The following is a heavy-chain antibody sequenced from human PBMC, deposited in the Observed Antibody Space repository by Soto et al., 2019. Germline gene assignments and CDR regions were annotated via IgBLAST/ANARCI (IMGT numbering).Heavy chain of an antibody. D-gene: IGHD2-21*01. J-gene: IGHJ4*02. V-gene: IGHV4-39*01. CDR3: ATCGGDTGRFDY. CDR2: SGTT. CDR1: GGSISRSNYH. Sequence: PSETLSLTCTVSGGSISRSNYHWTWIRQPPGKGLEWIGSGTTNYNPSLGGRVTISVDTSKNQFSLKVYSVTAADTAMYYCATCGGDTGRFDYWGQGTLVTVSS.